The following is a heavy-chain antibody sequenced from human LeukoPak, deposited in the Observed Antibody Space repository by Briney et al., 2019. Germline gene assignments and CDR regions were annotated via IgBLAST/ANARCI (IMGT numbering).Heavy chain of an antibody. D-gene: IGHD3-22*01. J-gene: IGHJ4*02. CDR2: ISYDGSNK. CDR1: GFTFSSYA. Sequence: GGSLRLSCAASGFTFSSYAMHWVRQAPGKGLEWVAVISYDGSNKYYAGSVKGRFTISRDNSKNTLYLQMNSLRAEDTAVYYCARDHLIVVLRYYFDYWGQGTLVTVSS. V-gene: IGHV3-30*04. CDR3: ARDHLIVVLRYYFDY.